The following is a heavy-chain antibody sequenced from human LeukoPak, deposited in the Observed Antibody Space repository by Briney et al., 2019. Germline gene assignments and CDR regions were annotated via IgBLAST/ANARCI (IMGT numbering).Heavy chain of an antibody. V-gene: IGHV3-74*03. D-gene: IGHD2-2*01. J-gene: IGHJ6*03. CDR1: GFISSIHS. CDR3: ARVAGFCSSSSCQSFHNYYYMDV. CDR2: ISSDGNNT. Sequence: GGSLRLSCAPSGFISSIHSMFSVRHAPAKRLVCVSRISSDGNNTKSADSVRGRFPISRYNAKTTLSLQMNSRRVEDTAVYYCARVAGFCSSSSCQSFHNYYYMDVWGKGTTVTVSS.